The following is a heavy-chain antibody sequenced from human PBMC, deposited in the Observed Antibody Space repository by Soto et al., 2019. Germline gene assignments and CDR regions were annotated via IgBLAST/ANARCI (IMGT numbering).Heavy chain of an antibody. J-gene: IGHJ6*02. Sequence: SETLSLTCTVSGGSVSSGSYYWSWIRQPPGKGLEWIGYIYYSGSTNYNPSLKSRVTISVDTSKNQFSLKLSSVTAADTAVYYCARFKQWLYVDYYGMDVWGQGTTVTVSS. D-gene: IGHD6-19*01. CDR3: ARFKQWLYVDYYGMDV. CDR1: GGSVSSGSYY. V-gene: IGHV4-61*01. CDR2: IYYSGST.